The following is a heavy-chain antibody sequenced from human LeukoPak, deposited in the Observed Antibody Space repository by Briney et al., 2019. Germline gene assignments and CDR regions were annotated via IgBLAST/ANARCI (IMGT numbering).Heavy chain of an antibody. V-gene: IGHV1-2*02. D-gene: IGHD5-12*01. CDR3: ARAYSGYEAFDY. CDR1: GYTFTGYY. J-gene: IGHJ4*02. CDR2: INPNTGGT. Sequence: ASVKVSCKASGYTFTGYYMYWVRQAPGQGLEWMGFINPNTGGTIYAQKFQGRVTMTRDTSTTYMELSRLTSDDTAVYYCARAYSGYEAFDYWGQGTLVTVSS.